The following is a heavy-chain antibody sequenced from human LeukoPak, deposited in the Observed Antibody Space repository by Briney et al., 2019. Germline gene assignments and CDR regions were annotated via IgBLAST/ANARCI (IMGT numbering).Heavy chain of an antibody. Sequence: GGSLRLSCVATGFSFRAYWMHWVRKAPGKGLVWVAHIHSDGSSTRYADSVKGRFTISRDNARNTLYLQMNSLRAEDTAVYYCAKGEYCSVGNCHYYFDYWGQGTLVTVSS. V-gene: IGHV3-74*01. D-gene: IGHD2-15*01. CDR1: GFSFRAYW. J-gene: IGHJ4*02. CDR3: AKGEYCSVGNCHYYFDY. CDR2: IHSDGSST.